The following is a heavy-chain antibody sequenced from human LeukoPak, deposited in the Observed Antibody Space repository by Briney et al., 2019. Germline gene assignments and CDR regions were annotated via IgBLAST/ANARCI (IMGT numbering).Heavy chain of an antibody. V-gene: IGHV5-51*01. CDR3: ARHAQSIYDSSGYSWFDP. J-gene: IGHJ5*02. CDR1: GYSFTSYW. Sequence: GESLKISCKGSGYSFTSYWIGWVRQMPGKGLEWMGILYPGDSDTRYSPSFQGQVTISADKSISTAYLQWSSLKASDTAMYYCARHAQSIYDSSGYSWFDPWAQGTLVIVSS. D-gene: IGHD3-22*01. CDR2: LYPGDSDT.